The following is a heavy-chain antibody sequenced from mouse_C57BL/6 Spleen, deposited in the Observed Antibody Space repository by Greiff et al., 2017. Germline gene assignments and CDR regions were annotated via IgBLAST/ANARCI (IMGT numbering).Heavy chain of an antibody. CDR3: ARRDGYYDD. V-gene: IGHV1-81*01. CDR1: GYTFTSYG. J-gene: IGHJ2*01. CDR2: IYPRSGNT. D-gene: IGHD2-3*01. Sequence: VQLQQSGAELARPGASVKLSCKASGYTFTSYGITWVKQRTGQGLEWIGEIYPRSGNTYYNEKFKGKATLTADKSSSTAYMELRSLTSEDSAVYFCARRDGYYDDWGQGTTLTVSS.